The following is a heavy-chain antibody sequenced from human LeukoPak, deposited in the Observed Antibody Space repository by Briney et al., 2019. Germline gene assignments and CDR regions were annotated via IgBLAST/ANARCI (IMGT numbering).Heavy chain of an antibody. Sequence: ASVKVSCKASGYTXTGXXXHXXXXXXGXGXXWXXXXXPNSGXTNSEQKFQGRVTLTRDMSISTVYTELRSLTSDDTAIFYCARGRSGSYYEAFYFDYWGQGTLVTVSS. J-gene: IGHJ4*02. D-gene: IGHD3-10*01. CDR2: XXPNSGXT. CDR3: ARGRSGSYYEAFYFDY. V-gene: IGHV1-2*02. CDR1: GYTXTGXX.